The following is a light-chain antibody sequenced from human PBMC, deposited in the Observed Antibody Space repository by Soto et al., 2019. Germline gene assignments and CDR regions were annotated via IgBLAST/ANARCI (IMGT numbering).Light chain of an antibody. CDR3: SSYAGNNNPYV. CDR1: SSDVGGYNY. J-gene: IGLJ1*01. CDR2: EVS. V-gene: IGLV2-8*01. Sequence: ALTQPPSASGSPGQSVTISCTGTSSDVGGYNYVSWYQHHPGKAPKLMVSEVSKRPSGVPDRFSGSKSGNTASLTVSGLQAEDEADYYCSSYAGNNNPYVFGTGTKVTVL.